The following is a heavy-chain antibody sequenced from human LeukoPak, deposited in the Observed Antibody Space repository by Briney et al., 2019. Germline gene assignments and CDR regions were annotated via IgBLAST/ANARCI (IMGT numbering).Heavy chain of an antibody. J-gene: IGHJ6*03. V-gene: IGHV1-2*02. D-gene: IGHD3-9*01. CDR3: ARKPKDILTGYYHYYYMDV. CDR1: GYTFTGYY. CDR2: INPNSGGT. Sequence: ASVKVSCKASGYTFTGYYMHWVRRAPGQGLEWMGWINPNSGGTNYAQKFQGRVTMTRDTSISTAYMELSRLRSDDTAVYYCARKPKDILTGYYHYYYMDVWGKGTTVTVSS.